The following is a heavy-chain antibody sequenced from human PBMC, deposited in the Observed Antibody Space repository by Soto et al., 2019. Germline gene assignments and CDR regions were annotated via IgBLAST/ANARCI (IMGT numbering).Heavy chain of an antibody. D-gene: IGHD5-18*01. CDR3: ARDTSGYSYGLYYYYGMDV. V-gene: IGHV1-18*01. CDR2: ISAYNGNT. CDR1: GYTFTSYG. J-gene: IGHJ6*02. Sequence: GASVKVSCKASGYTFTSYGISWVRQAPGQGLDWLGWISAYNGNTNYAQKLQGRVTMTTDTSTSTAYMELRSLRSGDTAVYYCARDTSGYSYGLYYYYGMDVWGQGTTVTVSS.